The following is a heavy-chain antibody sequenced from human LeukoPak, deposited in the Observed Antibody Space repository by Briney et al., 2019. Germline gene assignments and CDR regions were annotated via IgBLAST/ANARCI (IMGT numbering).Heavy chain of an antibody. Sequence: SVKVSCKASGGTFSSYAISWVRQAPGQGLEWMGGIIPISGTANYAQKFQGRVTITADESTSTAYMELSSLRSEDTAVYYCASRWFGEGWFDPWGQGTLVTVSS. J-gene: IGHJ5*02. D-gene: IGHD3-10*01. V-gene: IGHV1-69*01. CDR2: IIPISGTA. CDR1: GGTFSSYA. CDR3: ASRWFGEGWFDP.